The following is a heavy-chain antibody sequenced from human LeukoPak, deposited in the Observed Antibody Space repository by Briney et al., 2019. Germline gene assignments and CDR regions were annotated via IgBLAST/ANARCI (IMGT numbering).Heavy chain of an antibody. V-gene: IGHV1-69*05. D-gene: IGHD1-1*01. CDR2: IIPIFGTA. J-gene: IGHJ6*03. Sequence: ASVKVSCKASGGTFSSYAISEVRQAPGQGLEWMGGIIPIFGTANYAQKFQGRVTITTDESTRTAYMELSSLRSEDTAVYYCARNGLSQYYYYMDVWGKGTTVTVSS. CDR3: ARNGLSQYYYYMDV. CDR1: GGTFSSYA.